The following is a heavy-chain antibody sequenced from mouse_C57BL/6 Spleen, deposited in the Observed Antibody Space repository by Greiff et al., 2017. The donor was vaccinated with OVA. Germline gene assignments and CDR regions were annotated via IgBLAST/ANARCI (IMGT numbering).Heavy chain of an antibody. J-gene: IGHJ3*01. CDR2: INPNNGGT. CDR1: GYTFTDYN. D-gene: IGHD1-1*01. V-gene: IGHV1-18*01. Sequence: VQLQQSGPELVKPGASVKIPCKESGYTFTDYNMDWVKQSHGKSLEWIGDINPNNGGTIYNQKFKGKATLTVDKSSSTAYMELRSLTSEDTAVYYCARSEIYYYGSSAWFAYWGQGTLVTVSA. CDR3: ARSEIYYYGSSAWFAY.